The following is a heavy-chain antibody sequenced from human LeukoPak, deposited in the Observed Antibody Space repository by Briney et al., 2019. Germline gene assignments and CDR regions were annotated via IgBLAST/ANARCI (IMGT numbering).Heavy chain of an antibody. CDR1: GFTFSSYA. D-gene: IGHD5-12*01. V-gene: IGHV3-23*01. J-gene: IGHJ4*02. CDR2: ISGIGGST. Sequence: GGSLRLSCAASGFTFSSYAMSWVRQAPGKGLEWVSSISGIGGSTYYADSVKGRFIISRDNSKNTLYLQMNSLRAEDTAVYYCAKGKGYSGYDPVDYWGQGTLVTVSS. CDR3: AKGKGYSGYDPVDY.